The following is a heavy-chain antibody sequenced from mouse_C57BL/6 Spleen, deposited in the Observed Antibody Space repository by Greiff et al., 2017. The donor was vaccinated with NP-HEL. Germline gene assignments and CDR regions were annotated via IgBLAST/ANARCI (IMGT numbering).Heavy chain of an antibody. V-gene: IGHV1-53*01. CDR1: GYTFTSYW. D-gene: IGHD1-1*01. CDR2: INPSNGGT. CDR3: ARGVATTVVINRGFDY. Sequence: VKLQQPGTELVKPGASVKLSCKASGYTFTSYWMHWVKQRPGQGLEWIGNINPSNGGTNYNEKFKSKATLTVDKSSSTAYMQLSSLTSEDSAVYDCARGVATTVVINRGFDYWGQGTTLTVSS. J-gene: IGHJ2*01.